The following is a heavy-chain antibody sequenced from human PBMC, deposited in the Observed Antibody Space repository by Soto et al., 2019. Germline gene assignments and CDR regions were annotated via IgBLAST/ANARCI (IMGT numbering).Heavy chain of an antibody. V-gene: IGHV4-59*01. Sequence: SETLSLTCTVSGGSISSYYWSWIRQPPGKGLEWIGYIYYSGSTNYNPSLKSRVTISVDTSKNQFSLKLSSVTAADTAVYYCAREAARALYYYMDVWGKGTTVTVSS. CDR2: IYYSGST. CDR3: AREAARALYYYMDV. J-gene: IGHJ6*03. CDR1: GGSISSYY. D-gene: IGHD6-6*01.